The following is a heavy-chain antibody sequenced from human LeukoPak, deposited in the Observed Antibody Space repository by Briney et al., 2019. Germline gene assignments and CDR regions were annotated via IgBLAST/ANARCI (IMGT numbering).Heavy chain of an antibody. V-gene: IGHV3-33*08. CDR3: ARVFPNYGMDV. CDR1: GLSFSSYS. Sequence: HPGGSLRLSCVVSGLSFSSYSMTWVRQAPGKGLEWVAIIWYDGSKKYYADSVKGRFTISRDNSKNSVYLEMNSLRVEDTALYYCARVFPNYGMDVWGQGTTVTVSS. D-gene: IGHD3-10*02. CDR2: IWYDGSKK. J-gene: IGHJ6*02.